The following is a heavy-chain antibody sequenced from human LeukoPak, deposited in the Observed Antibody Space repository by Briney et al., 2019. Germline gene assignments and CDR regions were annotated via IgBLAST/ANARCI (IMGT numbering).Heavy chain of an antibody. CDR1: GGSISSGGYS. CDR2: IYHSGST. D-gene: IGHD6-13*01. CDR3: ARSFPAAGTVDY. J-gene: IGHJ4*02. V-gene: IGHV4-30-2*01. Sequence: SETLSLTCAVSGGSISSGGYSWSWIRQPPGKGLEWIGYIYHSGSTYYNPSLKSRVTISVDTSKNQFSLKLSSVTAADTAVYYCARSFPAAGTVDYWGQGTLVTVSS.